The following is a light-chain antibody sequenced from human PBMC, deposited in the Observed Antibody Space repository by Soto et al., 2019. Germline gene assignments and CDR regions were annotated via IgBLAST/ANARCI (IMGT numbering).Light chain of an antibody. V-gene: IGKV3-15*01. Sequence: EIVLTQSPGTLSLSPGERATLSCRASQSVSSNLAWYQQKPGQAPRLLIYGASTRATGIPARFSGSGSGTDLTLTISSLQSEDFAVYYCQQYNNWPQTFGQGTKVDIK. CDR1: QSVSSN. CDR3: QQYNNWPQT. CDR2: GAS. J-gene: IGKJ1*01.